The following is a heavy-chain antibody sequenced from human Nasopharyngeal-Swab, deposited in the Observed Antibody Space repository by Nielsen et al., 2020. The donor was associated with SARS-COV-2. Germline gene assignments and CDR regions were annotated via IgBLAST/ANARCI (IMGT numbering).Heavy chain of an antibody. CDR2: IYSSGST. Sequence: WIRQPTGKGLEWIGYIYSSGSTNYNPSLKSRVTISVDTSKNKFSLKLSSVTAADTAVYYCARAHIVVVPAHNWFDPWGQGTLVTVSS. J-gene: IGHJ5*02. D-gene: IGHD2-2*01. CDR3: ARAHIVVVPAHNWFDP. V-gene: IGHV4-59*01.